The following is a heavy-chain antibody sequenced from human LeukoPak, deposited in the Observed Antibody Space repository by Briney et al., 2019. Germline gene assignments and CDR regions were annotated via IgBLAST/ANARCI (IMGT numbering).Heavy chain of an antibody. CDR3: ARADCSSTSCRPYYYYYGMDV. D-gene: IGHD2-2*01. J-gene: IGHJ6*02. CDR2: IIPIFGTA. Sequence: ASVKVSCKASGSTFSSYAISWVRQAPGQGLEWMGGIIPIFGTANYAQKFQGRVTITADESTSTAYMELSSLRSEDTAVYYCARADCSSTSCRPYYYYYGMDVWGQGTTVTVSS. V-gene: IGHV1-69*01. CDR1: GSTFSSYA.